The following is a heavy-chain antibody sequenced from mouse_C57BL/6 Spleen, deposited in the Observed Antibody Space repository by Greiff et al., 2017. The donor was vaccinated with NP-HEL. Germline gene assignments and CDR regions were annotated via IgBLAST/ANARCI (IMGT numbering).Heavy chain of an antibody. D-gene: IGHD2-3*01. CDR2: IDPEDGET. CDR1: GFNIKDYY. Sequence: EVQLQQSGAELVKPGASVKLSCTASGFNIKDYYMHWVKQRTEQGLEWIGRIDPEDGETKYAPKFQGKATLTADTSSNTPYLQLSSLATADTSVYCCAREEDGYQFAVWGKGTLVTVSA. V-gene: IGHV14-2*01. J-gene: IGHJ3*01. CDR3: AREEDGYQFAV.